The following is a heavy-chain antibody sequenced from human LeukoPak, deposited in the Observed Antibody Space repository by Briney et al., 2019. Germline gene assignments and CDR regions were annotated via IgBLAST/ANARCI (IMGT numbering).Heavy chain of an antibody. CDR1: GFTFSSYG. V-gene: IGHV3-30*18. CDR2: ISYDGSNK. J-gene: IGHJ4*02. Sequence: GRSLRLSCAASGFTFSSYGMHWVRQAPGKGLEWVAVISYDGSNKYYADSVKGRFTISRDNSKNTLYLQMNNMRAEDTAVYYCAKRIVVSGMGFDSWGQGTLVTVSS. D-gene: IGHD3-22*01. CDR3: AKRIVVSGMGFDS.